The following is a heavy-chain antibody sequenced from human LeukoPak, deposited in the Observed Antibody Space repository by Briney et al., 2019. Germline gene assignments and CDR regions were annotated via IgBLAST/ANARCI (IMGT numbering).Heavy chain of an antibody. CDR1: GFTFSSYS. CDR2: ISSSSSYI. V-gene: IGHV3-21*01. J-gene: IGHJ5*02. Sequence: GGSLXXSCAASGFTFSSYSMNWVRQAPGKGLEWVSSISSSSSYIYYADSVKGRFTISRDSAKNSLYLQMNSLGAEDTAVYYXXRXXVYYGDYKIKPNWFDPWGQGTLVTVSS. D-gene: IGHD4-17*01. CDR3: XRXXVYYGDYKIKPNWFDP.